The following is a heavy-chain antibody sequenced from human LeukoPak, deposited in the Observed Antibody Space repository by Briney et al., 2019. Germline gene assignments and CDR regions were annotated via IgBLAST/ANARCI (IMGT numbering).Heavy chain of an antibody. CDR3: ARTLPYNGGWRATFDF. CDR2: IHHIGST. CDR1: GFTFSDHY. Sequence: GSLRLSCAASGFTFSDHYMDWVRQPPGKGLEWIGNIHHIGSTYYNPSLKSRVAISVDTSTNQFSLKLSSMTAADTAVYYCARTLPYNGGWRATFDFWGQGTLVTVSS. D-gene: IGHD6-19*01. J-gene: IGHJ4*02. V-gene: IGHV4-38-2*01.